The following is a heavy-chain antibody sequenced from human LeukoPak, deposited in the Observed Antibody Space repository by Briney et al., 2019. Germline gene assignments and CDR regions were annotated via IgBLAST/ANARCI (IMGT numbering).Heavy chain of an antibody. D-gene: IGHD1-14*01. CDR1: GYTFTSYD. CDR2: TNPNSGNT. Sequence: GASVKVSCKASGYTFTSYDINWVRQATGQGLEWMGWTNPNSGNTGYAQKFQGRVTMTRNTSISTAYMELSSLRSEDTAVYYCARFYRSRGADDFDYWGQGTLVTVSS. J-gene: IGHJ4*02. CDR3: ARFYRSRGADDFDY. V-gene: IGHV1-8*01.